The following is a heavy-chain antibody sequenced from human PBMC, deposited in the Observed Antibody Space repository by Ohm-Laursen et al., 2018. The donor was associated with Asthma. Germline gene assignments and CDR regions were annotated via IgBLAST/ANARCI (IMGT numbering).Heavy chain of an antibody. CDR1: GFTFSSNA. J-gene: IGHJ4*02. CDR3: ARDHYYSSGTYFDY. Sequence: SLRLSCSASGFTFSSNAMHWVRQAPGKGPEWVAVISKGGSNKYYAESVKGRFTISRDNSMNTLYVQMNSLRAEDTAVYYCARDHYYSSGTYFDYWGQGTLVTVSS. CDR2: ISKGGSNK. D-gene: IGHD3-10*01. V-gene: IGHV3-30-3*01.